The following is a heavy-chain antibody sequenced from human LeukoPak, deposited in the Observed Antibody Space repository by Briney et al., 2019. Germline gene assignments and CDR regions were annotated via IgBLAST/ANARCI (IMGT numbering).Heavy chain of an antibody. CDR1: GGSISSNSYY. Sequence: SETLSLTCTVSGGSISSNSYYWGWIRQPPGKGLEWIGSIYYSGSTYYIPSLKSRVTISVDTSKNQFSLKLSSVTAADTAVYYCATTVPSYYYMDVWGKGTTVTVSS. V-gene: IGHV4-39*07. D-gene: IGHD4-17*01. J-gene: IGHJ6*03. CDR3: ATTVPSYYYMDV. CDR2: IYYSGST.